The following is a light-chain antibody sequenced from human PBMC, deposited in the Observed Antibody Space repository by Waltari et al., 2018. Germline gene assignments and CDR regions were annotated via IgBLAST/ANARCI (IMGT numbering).Light chain of an antibody. CDR2: AAV. J-gene: IGKJ2*01. Sequence: DIQMTQSPSSLSASVGDRVTITCRASQSVNRFLNWYQHRPGKVPKLLIFAAVSLNSGAPARFRGSGSATEYTLTISSLQPEDFATYCCQQTYSLPTVGQGTIVDI. V-gene: IGKV1-39*01. CDR1: QSVNRF. CDR3: QQTYSLPT.